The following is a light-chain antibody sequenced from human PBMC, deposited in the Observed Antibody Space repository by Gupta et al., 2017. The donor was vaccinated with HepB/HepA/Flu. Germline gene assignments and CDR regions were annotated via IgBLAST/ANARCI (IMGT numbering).Light chain of an antibody. V-gene: IGKV1-16*01. Sequence: DTQLPQSPSSVSASVGDRVIITCRASQDINNHLAWFQQKPGEAPKSLIYAASSLKSGVPSRCSGCASGTEFTLTISSLQPEDFGTYYCQQYNNYPLTFGQGTQVEIK. CDR3: QQYNNYPLT. CDR1: QDINNH. CDR2: AAS. J-gene: IGKJ1*01.